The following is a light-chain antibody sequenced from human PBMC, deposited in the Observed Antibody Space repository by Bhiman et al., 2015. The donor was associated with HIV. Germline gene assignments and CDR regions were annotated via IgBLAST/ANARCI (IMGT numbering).Light chain of an antibody. J-gene: IGLJ1*01. CDR1: ALPKQY. Sequence: SYELTQPPSVSVSPGQTARITCSGDALPKQYAYWYQQKPGQAPILVIYYNSDRASGIPERFSGSNSGNTATLTISRVEAGDEADYYCQVWDSSRDHYVFGTGTKVTVL. CDR2: YNS. V-gene: IGLV3-21*02. CDR3: QVWDSSRDHYV.